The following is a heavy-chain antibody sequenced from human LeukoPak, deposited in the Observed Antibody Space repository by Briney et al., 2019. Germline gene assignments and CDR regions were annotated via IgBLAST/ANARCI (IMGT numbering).Heavy chain of an antibody. V-gene: IGHV4-34*01. CDR2: INHSGST. CDR1: GGSFSGYY. Sequence: SETLSLTCAVYGGSFSGYYWSWIRQPPGKGLEWIGEINHSGSTNYNPSLKSRVTISIDTSKNQFSLRLSSVTAADTAVYYCARDRELGYWGQGALVTVSS. J-gene: IGHJ4*02. CDR3: ARDRELGY. D-gene: IGHD3-10*01.